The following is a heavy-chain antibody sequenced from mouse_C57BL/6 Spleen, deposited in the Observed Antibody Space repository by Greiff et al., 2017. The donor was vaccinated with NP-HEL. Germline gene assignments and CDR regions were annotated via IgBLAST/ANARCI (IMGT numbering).Heavy chain of an antibody. V-gene: IGHV1-50*01. CDR2: IDPSDGYT. CDR3: AKKTRSTCFDY. Sequence: QVQLQQPGAELVKPGASVKLSCKASGYTFTSYCMQWVKQRPGQGLEWIGEIDPSDGYTNYNQKFKGKATLTADTSSSTAYMPLSSLTSDDSAVCDCAKKTRSTCFDYWGQGTTLTVSS. CDR1: GYTFTSYC. D-gene: IGHD5-1*01. J-gene: IGHJ2*01.